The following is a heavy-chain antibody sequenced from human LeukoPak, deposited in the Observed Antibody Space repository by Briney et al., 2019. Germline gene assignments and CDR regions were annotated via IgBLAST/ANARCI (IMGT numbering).Heavy chain of an antibody. Sequence: ASVKVSCKASGYTFTSYGISWVRQAPGQGLEWMGWISAYNGNTNYAQKFQGRVTITRDTSASTVYMELSSLRSEDTAVYYCARDLYGSSGDYWGQGTLVTVSS. CDR1: GYTFTSYG. V-gene: IGHV1-18*01. D-gene: IGHD3-10*01. J-gene: IGHJ4*02. CDR3: ARDLYGSSGDY. CDR2: ISAYNGNT.